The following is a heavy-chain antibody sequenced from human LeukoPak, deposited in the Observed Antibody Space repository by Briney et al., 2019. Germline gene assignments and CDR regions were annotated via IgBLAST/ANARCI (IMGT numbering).Heavy chain of an antibody. J-gene: IGHJ4*02. Sequence: GRSLRLSCAASGFTFSSYAMHWVRQAPGKGLEWVAVISYDGSNKYYADSVKGRFTISRDNSKNTLYLQMNSLRAEDTAVYYCARGVGGHRYYDSSGYYRYWGQGTLVTVSS. V-gene: IGHV3-30*01. CDR1: GFTFSSYA. CDR2: ISYDGSNK. CDR3: ARGVGGHRYYDSSGYYRY. D-gene: IGHD3-22*01.